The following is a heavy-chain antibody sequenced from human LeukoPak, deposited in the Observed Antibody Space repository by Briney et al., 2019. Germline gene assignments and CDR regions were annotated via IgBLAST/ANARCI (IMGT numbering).Heavy chain of an antibody. CDR3: AKGPMIVVVISYFDY. D-gene: IGHD3-22*01. Sequence: GGSLRLSCAASGFTFTSYSMSWVRQAPGKGLEWVSAISGIGGSTYYADSVKGRFTLSRDNSKNTPYLQMNSLITKDTSINFCAKGPMIVVVISYFDYGGQGTLVTVSS. V-gene: IGHV3-23*01. J-gene: IGHJ4*02. CDR2: ISGIGGST. CDR1: GFTFTSYS.